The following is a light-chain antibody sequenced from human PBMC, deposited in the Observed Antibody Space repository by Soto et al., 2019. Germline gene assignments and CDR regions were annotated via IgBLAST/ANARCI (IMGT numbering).Light chain of an antibody. J-gene: IGKJ4*01. CDR2: DAS. CDR1: QSVSSY. CDR3: QQYNDWPPLT. V-gene: IGKV3-11*01. Sequence: EIVLTQSTATLSLSPGERATLSCRPSQSVSSYLAWYQQKTGQAPRRLIYDASNRATGIPARFSGSGSGTEFTLTISSLQSEDFAVYYCQQYNDWPPLTFGGGTKVDIK.